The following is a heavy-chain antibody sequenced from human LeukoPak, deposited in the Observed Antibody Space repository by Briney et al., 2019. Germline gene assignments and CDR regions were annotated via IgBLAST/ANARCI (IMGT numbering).Heavy chain of an antibody. CDR1: GFTFSSYA. D-gene: IGHD3-9*01. CDR3: VKGLYDILTGYPFDH. V-gene: IGHV3-64D*06. Sequence: GGSLRLSCSASGFTFSSYAMRWVRQAPGKGLEYVSAISSNGGSTYYADSVKGRFTISRDNSKNTLYLQMSSLRAEDTAVYYCVKGLYDILTGYPFDHWGQGTLVTVSS. CDR2: ISSNGGST. J-gene: IGHJ4*02.